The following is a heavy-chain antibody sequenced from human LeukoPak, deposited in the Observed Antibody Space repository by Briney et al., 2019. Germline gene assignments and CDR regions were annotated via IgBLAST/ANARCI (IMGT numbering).Heavy chain of an antibody. CDR3: ARYQSLEMATGWRYFDY. CDR1: GNTFTTYY. V-gene: IGHV1-46*01. D-gene: IGHD5-24*01. CDR2: INPSGGST. J-gene: IGHJ4*02. Sequence: ASVKVSCKASGNTFTTYYINWVRQAPGQGLEWMGIINPSGGSTSYAQKFQDRVTMTRDTSTSTVYMELSSLRSEDTAVYYCARYQSLEMATGWRYFDYWGQGTLVTVSS.